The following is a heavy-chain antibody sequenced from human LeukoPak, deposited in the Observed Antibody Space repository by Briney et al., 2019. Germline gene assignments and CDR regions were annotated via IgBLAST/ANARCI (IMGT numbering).Heavy chain of an antibody. CDR1: GIPFSDYY. V-gene: IGHV3-11*03. D-gene: IGHD6-25*01. CDR3: AGTAAEL. J-gene: IGHJ4*01. Sequence: GGSLRLSCVVSGIPFSDYYMNWIRQAPGKGLEWISYISSSSSYTDYADSVKGRFTISRDNAKSALYLQLNSLRLEDTAVYCAAGTAAELWGHGTLVTVS. CDR2: ISSSSSYT.